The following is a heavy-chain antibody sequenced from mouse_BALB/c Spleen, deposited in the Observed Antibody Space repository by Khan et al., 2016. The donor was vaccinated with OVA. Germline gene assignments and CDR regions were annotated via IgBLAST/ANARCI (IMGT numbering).Heavy chain of an antibody. Sequence: VELVESGPDLVAPSQSLSITCSVSGFSLTSFAIHWVRQPPGKGLEWLVVIWSDGRTTHNSSLKSRLSISKDNSKSQVFLKINSLQTDDTAMYYCARHQFPLSMDSWGQGTSVTVSS. V-gene: IGHV2-6-2*01. J-gene: IGHJ4*01. CDR2: IWSDGRT. CDR3: ARHQFPLSMDS. CDR1: GFSLTSFA.